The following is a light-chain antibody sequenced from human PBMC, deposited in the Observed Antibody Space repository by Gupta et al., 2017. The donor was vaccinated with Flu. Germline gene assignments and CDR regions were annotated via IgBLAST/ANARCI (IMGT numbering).Light chain of an antibody. CDR3: AVWDDRLSGRV. CDR2: RNN. V-gene: IGLV1-47*01. J-gene: IGLJ3*02. Sequence: QSVVTQPPSASGTPGQRVTISCSGSSSNIGSNFIYWYQQLPGTAPKLLIYRNNQRPSGVPDRFSGSKSDTSASLAISGLRSEDEADYYCAVWDDRLSGRVFGGGTKVTVL. CDR1: SSNIGSNF.